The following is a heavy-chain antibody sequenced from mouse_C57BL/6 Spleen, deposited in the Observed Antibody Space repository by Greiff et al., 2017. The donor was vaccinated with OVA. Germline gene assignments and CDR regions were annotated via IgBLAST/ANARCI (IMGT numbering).Heavy chain of an antibody. V-gene: IGHV1-26*01. CDR1: GYTFTDYY. J-gene: IGHJ2*01. CDR2: INPNNGGT. D-gene: IGHD1-1*02. CDR3: ARSGGLGDYAMDY. Sequence: EVQLQQSGPELVKPGASVKISCKASGYTFTDYYMNWVKQSHGKSLEWIGDINPNNGGTSYNQKFKGKATLTGDKSSSTAYMELRSLTSEDSAVYYCARSGGLGDYAMDYWGQGTTLTVSS.